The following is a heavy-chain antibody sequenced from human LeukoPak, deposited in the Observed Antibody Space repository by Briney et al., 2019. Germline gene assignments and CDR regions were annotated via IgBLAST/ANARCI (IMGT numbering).Heavy chain of an antibody. CDR1: GFTFSGSA. Sequence: PGGSLRLSCAASGFTFSGSAMHWVRQASGKGLEWVGRIRIKANSYATAYAASVKGRFTISRDDSKNTAYLQMNGLKTEDTAVYYCTSRYLGLDIWGQGTLVTVSS. CDR2: IRIKANSYAT. D-gene: IGHD3-16*02. J-gene: IGHJ4*02. V-gene: IGHV3-73*01. CDR3: TSRYLGLDI.